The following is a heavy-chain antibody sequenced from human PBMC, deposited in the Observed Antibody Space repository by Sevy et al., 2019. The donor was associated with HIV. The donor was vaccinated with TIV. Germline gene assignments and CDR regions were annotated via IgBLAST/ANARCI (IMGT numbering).Heavy chain of an antibody. CDR3: XXXXXXXXXXREYFDY. Sequence: GGSLRLSCAASGFIFDDYAMHWVRQAPGKGLEWVSGVNWDSGSIVYADTVKGRFTISRDNAKNSLYLQMNSLRPEDXXXXXXXXXXXXXXXXREYFDYWGQGILVTVSS. CDR2: VNWDSGSI. J-gene: IGHJ4*02. CDR1: GFIFDDYA. V-gene: IGHV3-9*01.